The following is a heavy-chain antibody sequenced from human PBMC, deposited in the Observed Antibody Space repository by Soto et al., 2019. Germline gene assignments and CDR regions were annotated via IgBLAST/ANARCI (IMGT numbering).Heavy chain of an antibody. Sequence: PSETLSLACTVSGGSISSSSYYWGWIRQPPGKGLEWIGTINYSGSSYYNPSLKSRVTISVDTSKNQFSLKLSSVTAADTAVYYCARHAYYYESSGYHYPFAYWGQGTLVTVSS. D-gene: IGHD3-22*01. CDR3: ARHAYYYESSGYHYPFAY. CDR1: GGSISSSSYY. CDR2: INYSGSS. V-gene: IGHV4-39*01. J-gene: IGHJ4*02.